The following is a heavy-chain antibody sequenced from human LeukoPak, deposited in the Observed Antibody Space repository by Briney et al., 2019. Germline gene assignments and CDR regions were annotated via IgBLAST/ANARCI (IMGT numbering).Heavy chain of an antibody. J-gene: IGHJ4*02. V-gene: IGHV4-59*01. CDR1: GGSISSYY. Sequence: SETLSLTCTVSGGSISSYYWSWIRQPPAKGLEWIGYIYYSGSTNYNPSLKSRVTISVDTSKNQFSLNLSSVTAADTAVYYCAREGRGAAAGMDYWGQGTLVTVSS. CDR2: IYYSGST. CDR3: AREGRGAAAGMDY. D-gene: IGHD6-13*01.